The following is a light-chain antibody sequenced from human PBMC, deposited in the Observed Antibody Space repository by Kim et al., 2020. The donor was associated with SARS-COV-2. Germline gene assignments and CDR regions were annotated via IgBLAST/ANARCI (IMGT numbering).Light chain of an antibody. J-gene: IGKJ1*01. CDR1: QDVTEW. V-gene: IGKV1-5*03. Sequence: GDRVTITCRASQDVTEWLAWYQQKPGKAPKLLIYKASYLQSGVPSRFSGSGSGTEFTLTISSLQPDDFASYYCQEYYNHPWTFG. CDR3: QEYYNHPWT. CDR2: KAS.